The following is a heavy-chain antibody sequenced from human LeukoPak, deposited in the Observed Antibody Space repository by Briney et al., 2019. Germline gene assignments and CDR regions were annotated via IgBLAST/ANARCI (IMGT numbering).Heavy chain of an antibody. CDR1: GPNFITHW. D-gene: IGHD2-15*01. CDR2: IYPGDSDT. CDR3: ASHYCSGGSCYWGAFDY. V-gene: IGHV5-51*01. Sequence: GESLKISCQGSGPNFITHWLGWVRQMPGKGLEWMGIIYPGDSDTRYSPSFQGQVTISADKSISTAYLQWSSLKASDTAMYYCASHYCSGGSCYWGAFDYWGQGTLVTVSS. J-gene: IGHJ4*02.